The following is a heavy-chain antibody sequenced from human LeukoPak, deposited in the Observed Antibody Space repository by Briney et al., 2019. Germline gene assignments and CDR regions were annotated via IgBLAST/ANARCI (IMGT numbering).Heavy chain of an antibody. D-gene: IGHD3-3*01. V-gene: IGHV4-34*01. Sequence: SETLSLTSAVYGGSFSGYYWSWIRQPPGKGLEWIGEINHSGSTNYNPSLKSRVTISVDTSKNQFSLKLSSVTAADTAVYYCARRYYDFWSGKYNWFDPWGQGTLVTVSS. CDR1: GGSFSGYY. CDR3: ARRYYDFWSGKYNWFDP. J-gene: IGHJ5*02. CDR2: INHSGST.